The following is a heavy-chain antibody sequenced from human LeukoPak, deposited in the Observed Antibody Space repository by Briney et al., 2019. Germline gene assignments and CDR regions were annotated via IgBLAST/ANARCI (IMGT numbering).Heavy chain of an antibody. J-gene: IGHJ4*02. CDR2: IMEVGVEI. CDR1: GDSFCRHW. V-gene: IGHV3-7*01. Sequence: GGSLRHSCAHPGDSFCRHWMNCVPHAPGKGLEWVANIMEVGVEIHYMDTVRGRFTISRDNAKNSLYLQMNSLRAEDTAVYYCARGVYSIDYWGQGTLVTVSS. D-gene: IGHD2-15*01. CDR3: ARGVYSIDY.